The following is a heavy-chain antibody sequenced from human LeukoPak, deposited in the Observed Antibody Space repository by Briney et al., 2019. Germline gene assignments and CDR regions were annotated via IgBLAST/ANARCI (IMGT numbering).Heavy chain of an antibody. V-gene: IGHV2-70*01. Sequence: SGPALVKPTQTLTLTCTFSGFSLSTSGMCVSWIRQPPGKALEWLALIDWDDDKYYSTSLKTRLTIYKDTSKNQVVLTMTNMDPVDTATYYCARISGYDSSGYSADYWGQGTLVTVSS. D-gene: IGHD3-22*01. CDR2: IDWDDDK. J-gene: IGHJ4*02. CDR1: GFSLSTSGMC. CDR3: ARISGYDSSGYSADY.